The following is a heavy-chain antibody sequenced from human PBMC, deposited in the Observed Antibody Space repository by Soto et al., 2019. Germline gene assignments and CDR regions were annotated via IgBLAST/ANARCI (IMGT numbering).Heavy chain of an antibody. Sequence: QLQLQESGPGLVKPSETLSLTCTVSGGSISSSSYYWGWIRQPPGKGLEWIGSIYYSGSTYYNPSLNSRVTISVDTSKNQFSLKLSSVTAADTAVYYCARHKPKYSSSSSYRWFDPWGQGTLVTVSS. V-gene: IGHV4-39*01. CDR3: ARHKPKYSSSSSYRWFDP. D-gene: IGHD6-6*01. CDR2: IYYSGST. J-gene: IGHJ5*02. CDR1: GGSISSSSYY.